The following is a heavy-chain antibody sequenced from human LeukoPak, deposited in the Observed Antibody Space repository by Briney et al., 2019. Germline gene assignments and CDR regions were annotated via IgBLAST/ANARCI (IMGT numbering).Heavy chain of an antibody. Sequence: ASVKVSCKVSGYTLTELSMHWVRQAPGKGLEWMGGFDPEDGETIYAQKFQGRVTMTEDTSTDTAYMELSSLRSGDTAVYYCATGPNDYGESRDYWGQGTLVTVSS. D-gene: IGHD4-17*01. CDR3: ATGPNDYGESRDY. J-gene: IGHJ4*02. V-gene: IGHV1-24*01. CDR2: FDPEDGET. CDR1: GYTLTELS.